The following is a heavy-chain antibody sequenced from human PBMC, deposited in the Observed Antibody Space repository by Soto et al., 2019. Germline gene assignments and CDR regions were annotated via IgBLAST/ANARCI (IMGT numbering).Heavy chain of an antibody. CDR3: VRDWSGDTCPCMDV. CDR1: GFTFSNYV. CDR2: IGGTEDST. Sequence: EVQLLESGGGLVQPGGSLRLSCSASGFTFSNYVMSWVRQAPGKGLEWVSAIGGTEDSTYYADSVKGRFTISRDNSKNTPHLQMNSLRAEHTAVYYCVRDWSGDTCPCMDVWGQGTTVTVS. D-gene: IGHD3-3*01. J-gene: IGHJ6*02. V-gene: IGHV3-23*01.